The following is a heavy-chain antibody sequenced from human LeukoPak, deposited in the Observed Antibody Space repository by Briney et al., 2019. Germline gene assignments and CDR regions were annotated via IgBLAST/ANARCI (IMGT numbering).Heavy chain of an antibody. CDR1: GFTFSSYA. Sequence: GGSLRLSCAASGFTFSSYAMHWVRQAPGKGLEWVAVISYDGSNKYYADSVKGRFTISRDNSKNTLYLQMNSLRAEDTAVYYCARAGYHSGQEAFDIWGQGTMVTVSS. D-gene: IGHD2-15*01. V-gene: IGHV3-30-3*01. CDR3: ARAGYHSGQEAFDI. CDR2: ISYDGSNK. J-gene: IGHJ3*02.